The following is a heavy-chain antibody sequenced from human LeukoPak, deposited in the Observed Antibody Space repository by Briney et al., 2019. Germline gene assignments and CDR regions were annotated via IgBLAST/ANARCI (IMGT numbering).Heavy chain of an antibody. CDR2: ISGSGDST. D-gene: IGHD6-13*01. CDR1: GFTVSTNY. Sequence: GGSLRLSCVVSGFTVSTNYMTWVRQAPGKGLEWVSAISGSGDSTYYADSVKGRFTISRDNSKNTLYLQMNSLRAEDTAIYYCIAAAGFSGDYGMDVWGQGTTVTVSS. J-gene: IGHJ6*02. V-gene: IGHV3-23*01. CDR3: IAAAGFSGDYGMDV.